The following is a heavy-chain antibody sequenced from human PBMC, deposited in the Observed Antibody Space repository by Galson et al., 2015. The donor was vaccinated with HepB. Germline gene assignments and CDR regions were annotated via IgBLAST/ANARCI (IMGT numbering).Heavy chain of an antibody. Sequence: FSSYGMHWVRQAPGKGLEWVAVIWYDGSNKYYADSVKGRFTISRDNSKNTQYLQMSSLRAEDTAVYYCVKGAIAAGYFDYWGQGTLVTVSS. J-gene: IGHJ4*02. D-gene: IGHD6-13*01. CDR2: IWYDGSNK. V-gene: IGHV3-33*06. CDR1: FSSYG. CDR3: VKGAIAAGYFDY.